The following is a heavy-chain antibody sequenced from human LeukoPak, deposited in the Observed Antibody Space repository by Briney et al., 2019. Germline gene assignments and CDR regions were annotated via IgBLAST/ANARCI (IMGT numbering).Heavy chain of an antibody. CDR1: GVALSRAGYY. CDR2: ISYRART. J-gene: IGHJ3*01. Sequence: PETLSLTSALSGVALSRAGYYTGSVRHPPGTGLGWVGTISYRARTSYNPSRNSRVTMPEDTSRNHFSLRLSSVNAADTAVYYCANAGARYSHSSGLYAFDVWGQGTMVTVSS. CDR3: ANAGARYSHSSGLYAFDV. V-gene: IGHV4-39*02. D-gene: IGHD3-22*01.